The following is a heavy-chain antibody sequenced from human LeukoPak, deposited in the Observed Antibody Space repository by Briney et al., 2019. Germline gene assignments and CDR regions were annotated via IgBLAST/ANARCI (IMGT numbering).Heavy chain of an antibody. D-gene: IGHD3-22*01. J-gene: IGHJ6*02. CDR2: INPNSGGT. V-gene: IGHV1-2*02. CDR1: GYTFTSYY. Sequence: GASVKVSCKASGYTFTSYYMHWVRQAPGQGLEWMGWINPNSGGTNYAQKFQGRVTMTRDTSISTAYMELSRLRSDDTAVYYCARDYDSSGYYGAWYYYGMDVWGQGTTVTVSS. CDR3: ARDYDSSGYYGAWYYYGMDV.